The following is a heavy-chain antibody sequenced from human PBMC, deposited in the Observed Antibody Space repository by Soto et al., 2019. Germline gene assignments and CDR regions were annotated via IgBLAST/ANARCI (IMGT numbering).Heavy chain of an antibody. D-gene: IGHD6-6*01. CDR3: ARRESVEVSSHIDC. Sequence: QVQLQQWGAGLLKPSETLSLTCAVYGGSFSGYYWSWIRQPPGKGLEWIGEINHSGSTNYNPSLKSRVTISVDTSKNQFSLKLSSVTAADTAVYYCARRESVEVSSHIDCWGQGTLVTVSS. CDR2: INHSGST. J-gene: IGHJ4*02. V-gene: IGHV4-34*01. CDR1: GGSFSGYY.